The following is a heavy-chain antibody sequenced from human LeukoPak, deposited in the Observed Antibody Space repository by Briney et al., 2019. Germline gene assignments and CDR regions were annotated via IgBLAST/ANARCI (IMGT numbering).Heavy chain of an antibody. J-gene: IGHJ4*02. D-gene: IGHD3-22*01. CDR2: ISAYNGNT. CDR3: ARTPLGWYYDSSGYSDY. Sequence: ASVKVSCKASGYTFTSYGISWVRQAPGQGLEWMGWISAYNGNTNYAQKLQGRVTMTTDTSTSTAYMELRSLRSDDTAVYYCARTPLGWYYDSSGYSDYWGQETLVTVSS. CDR1: GYTFTSYG. V-gene: IGHV1-18*01.